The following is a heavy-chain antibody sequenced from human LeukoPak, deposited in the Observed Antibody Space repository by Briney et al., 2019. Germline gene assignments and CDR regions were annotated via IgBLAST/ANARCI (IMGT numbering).Heavy chain of an antibody. Sequence: GSLRLSCAASGFTFSDYYMSWIRQPPGKGLEWIGEINHSGSTNYNPSLKSRVTISVDTSKNQFSLKLSSVTAADTAVYYCARERRPTYYDFWSGYYIWGQGTLVTVSS. CDR1: GFTFSDYY. V-gene: IGHV4-34*01. D-gene: IGHD3-3*01. CDR3: ARERRPTYYDFWSGYYI. J-gene: IGHJ4*02. CDR2: INHSGST.